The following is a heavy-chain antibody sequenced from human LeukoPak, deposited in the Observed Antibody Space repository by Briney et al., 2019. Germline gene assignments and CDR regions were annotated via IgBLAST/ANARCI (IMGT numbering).Heavy chain of an antibody. J-gene: IGHJ4*02. V-gene: IGHV3-74*01. CDR1: AFTFSKYW. D-gene: IGHD6-19*01. CDR2: INTDGTVT. CDR3: ATKQWLAPPPDS. Sequence: GGSLRLSCAASAFTFSKYWMLWVGHAPGKGLESVSRINTDGTVTTYADSVKGRFTVSRDNADNTMFLQMNSVRDEDTAVYYCATKQWLAPPPDSWGQGTPVTVSS.